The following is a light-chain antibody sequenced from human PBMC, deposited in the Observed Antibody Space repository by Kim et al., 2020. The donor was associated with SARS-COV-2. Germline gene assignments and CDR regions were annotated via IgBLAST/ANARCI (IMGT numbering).Light chain of an antibody. CDR3: QVWDSSSDHVV. CDR2: YDS. CDR1: NMGRKS. J-gene: IGLJ2*01. V-gene: IGLV3-21*04. Sequence: AQGKLARIPCGRNNMGRKSVHWYQQKPGPAPVLVIYYDSNRPSGIPERFSGSNSGNTATLTISRVEAGDEADYYCQVWDSSSDHVVFGGGTQLTVL.